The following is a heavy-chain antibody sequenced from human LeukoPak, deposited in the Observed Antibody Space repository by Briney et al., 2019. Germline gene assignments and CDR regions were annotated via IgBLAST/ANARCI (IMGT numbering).Heavy chain of an antibody. Sequence: PGGSLRLSCAASGFTFSSYSMNWVRQAPGKGLVWVSRINAAGMSSDYADSAKGRFTISGDNANNMLYLQIHSLGAEDTAVYYCARAYSDVGDAFDIWGQGTMVTVSS. J-gene: IGHJ3*02. CDR3: ARAYSDVGDAFDI. CDR1: GFTFSSYS. CDR2: INAAGMSS. D-gene: IGHD4-11*01. V-gene: IGHV3-74*01.